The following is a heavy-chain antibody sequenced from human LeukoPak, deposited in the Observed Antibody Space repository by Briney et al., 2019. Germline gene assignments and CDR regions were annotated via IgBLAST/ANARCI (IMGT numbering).Heavy chain of an antibody. CDR2: FDPEDGET. CDR1: GYTLTELS. D-gene: IGHD5-12*01. Sequence: ASVKVSCKVSGYTLTELSMHWVRQAPGKGLEWMGGFDPEDGETIYAQKFQGRVTMTEDTSIDTAYMELSSLRSEDTAVYYCARRGRYSGYDYFDYWGQGTLVTVSS. J-gene: IGHJ4*02. V-gene: IGHV1-24*01. CDR3: ARRGRYSGYDYFDY.